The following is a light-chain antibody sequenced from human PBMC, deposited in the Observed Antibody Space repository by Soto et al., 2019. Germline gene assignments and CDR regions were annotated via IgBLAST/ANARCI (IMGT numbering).Light chain of an antibody. V-gene: IGLV2-11*01. CDR2: DVS. CDR1: SSDVGGYNY. Sequence: QSALTQPRSVSGSPGQSVTISCTGTSSDVGGYNYLSWYQQHPGKAPKLMIYDVSKRPSGVPDRFSGSKSGNPASLTISGLQAEDEDEYYCCSYAGSYAYVFGTGTKVTVL. CDR3: CSYAGSYAYV. J-gene: IGLJ1*01.